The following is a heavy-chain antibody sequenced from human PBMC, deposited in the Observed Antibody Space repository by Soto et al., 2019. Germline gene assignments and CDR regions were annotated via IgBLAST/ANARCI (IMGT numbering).Heavy chain of an antibody. Sequence: GGSLRLSCAASGFAFSDRYMNWIRQAPGKGLEWISYISSTGTTKYYADSVHGRFTISRDNAKNSLYLQMSSLRADDTAVYYCARDHPMVSAIANPLYFDFWGRGALVTVSS. CDR2: ISSTGTTK. CDR3: ARDHPMVSAIANPLYFDF. J-gene: IGHJ4*02. V-gene: IGHV3-11*01. CDR1: GFAFSDRY. D-gene: IGHD2-21*02.